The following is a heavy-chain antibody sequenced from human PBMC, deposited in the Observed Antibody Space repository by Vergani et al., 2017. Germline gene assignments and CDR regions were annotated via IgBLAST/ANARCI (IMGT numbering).Heavy chain of an antibody. V-gene: IGHV4-38-2*02. CDR1: GYSISSGYY. CDR2: IYHSGST. CDR3: AREARADDYVWGSYRYNVDY. Sequence: QVQLQESGPGLVKPSETLSLTCTVSGYSISSGYYWGWIRQPPGKGLEWIGSIYHSGSTYYNPSLKSRVTISVDTSKNQFSLKLSSVTAADTAVYYCAREARADDYVWGSYRYNVDYWGQGTLVTVSS. D-gene: IGHD3-16*02. J-gene: IGHJ4*02.